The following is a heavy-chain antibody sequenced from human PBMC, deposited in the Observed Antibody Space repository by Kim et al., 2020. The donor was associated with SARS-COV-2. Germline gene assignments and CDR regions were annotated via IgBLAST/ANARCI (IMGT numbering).Heavy chain of an antibody. CDR3: ASRLRFG. V-gene: IGHV3-66*01. CDR1: GFSVSANY. Sequence: GGSLRLSCEASGFSVSANYMMWVRQAPGKGLEWVSIIYSNGNKYYGESVQGRFTISRDNSKNTVFLQMNDLRAEDTAVYYCASRLRFGWGPGALVTVSS. CDR2: IYSNGNK. D-gene: IGHD3-16*01. J-gene: IGHJ4*02.